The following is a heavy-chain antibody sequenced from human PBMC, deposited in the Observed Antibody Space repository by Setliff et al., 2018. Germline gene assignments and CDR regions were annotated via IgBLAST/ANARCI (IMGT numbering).Heavy chain of an antibody. CDR3: VRDDVRGYYMDV. D-gene: IGHD3-10*02. Sequence: PGGSLRLSCAASGFTFSNYEMNWVRQAPGKGLEWVSYINSGGSLIYYADSVKGRFTISRDNAKNSLYLQMNSLRAEDTAVYSCVRDDVRGYYMDVWGKGTTVTSP. V-gene: IGHV3-48*03. J-gene: IGHJ6*03. CDR2: INSGGSLI. CDR1: GFTFSNYE.